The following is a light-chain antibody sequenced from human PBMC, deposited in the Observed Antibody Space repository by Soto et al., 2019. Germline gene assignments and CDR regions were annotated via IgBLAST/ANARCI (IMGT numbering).Light chain of an antibody. J-gene: IGKJ4*01. CDR2: GAS. CDR1: QSVSIDY. V-gene: IGKV3-20*01. CDR3: QQYGSSPLT. Sequence: EIVLTQSQGTLSLSPGERATLSCRARQSVSIDYLAWYQQKPGRAPRLLIYGASSRATGIPDRFSGSGSGTDVTLPISRLERDDCAGYRCQQYGSSPLTLGGGTRVEIK.